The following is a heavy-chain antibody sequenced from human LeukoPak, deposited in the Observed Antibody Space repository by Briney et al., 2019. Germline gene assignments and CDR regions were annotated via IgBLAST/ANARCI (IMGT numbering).Heavy chain of an antibody. D-gene: IGHD3-22*01. J-gene: IGHJ4*02. V-gene: IGHV4-59*11. CDR3: ARDRGDYDSSGYYGYFDY. CDR1: GGSIRSHY. Sequence: SETLSLTCTVPGGSIRSHYWSCSRQPPGKGLEWIGYIYYSGSTNYNPSLKSRVTISVDTSKNQFSLKLSSVTAADTAVYYCARDRGDYDSSGYYGYFDYWGQGALVTVSS. CDR2: IYYSGST.